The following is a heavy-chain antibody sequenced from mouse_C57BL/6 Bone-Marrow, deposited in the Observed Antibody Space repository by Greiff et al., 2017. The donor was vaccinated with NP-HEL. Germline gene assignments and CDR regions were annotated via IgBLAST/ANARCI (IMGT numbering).Heavy chain of an antibody. J-gene: IGHJ3*01. D-gene: IGHD1-1*02. CDR3: ARDGILFAY. CDR2: ISDGGSYT. CDR1: GFTFSSYA. V-gene: IGHV5-4*01. Sequence: EVQGVESGGGLVKPGGSLKLSCAASGFTFSSYAMSWVRQTPEKRLEWVATISDGGSYTYYPDNVKGRFTISRDNAKNNLYLQMSHLKSEDTAMYYCARDGILFAYWGQGTLVTVSA.